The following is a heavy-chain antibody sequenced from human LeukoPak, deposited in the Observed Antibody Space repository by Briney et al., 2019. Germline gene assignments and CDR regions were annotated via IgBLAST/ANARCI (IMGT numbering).Heavy chain of an antibody. CDR1: GYTFTGYY. Sequence: GASAKVSCKASGYTFTGYYMHWARQAPGQGLEWMGWINPNSGGTNYAQKFQGRVTMTRDTSISTAYMELSWLRSDDTAVYYCAGDPLNYYGSGSYYISRYYGMDVWGQGTTVTVSS. CDR3: AGDPLNYYGSGSYYISRYYGMDV. V-gene: IGHV1-2*02. J-gene: IGHJ6*02. D-gene: IGHD3-10*01. CDR2: INPNSGGT.